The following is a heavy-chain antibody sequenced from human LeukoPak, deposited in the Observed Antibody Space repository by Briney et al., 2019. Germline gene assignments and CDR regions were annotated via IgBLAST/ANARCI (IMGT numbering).Heavy chain of an antibody. CDR1: GFTISSYG. V-gene: IGHV3-30*18. J-gene: IGHJ4*02. CDR3: AKDLLRRYSYGYGLFDY. CDR2: ISYDGSNK. Sequence: GGSLRLSCAASGFTISSYGMHWVRQAPGKGLEWVAVISYDGSNKYYADSVKGRFTISRDNSKNTLYLQMNSLRAEDTAVYYCAKDLLRRYSYGYGLFDYWGQGTLVTVSS. D-gene: IGHD5-18*01.